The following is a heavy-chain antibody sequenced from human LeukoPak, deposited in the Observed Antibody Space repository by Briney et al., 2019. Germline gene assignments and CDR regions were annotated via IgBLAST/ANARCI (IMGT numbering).Heavy chain of an antibody. CDR1: GGSISSGGYY. D-gene: IGHD3-10*01. V-gene: IGHV4-31*03. J-gene: IGHJ4*02. CDR2: IYYSGST. Sequence: SETLSLTCTVSGGSISSGGYYWSWIRQHPGRGLEWIGYIYYSGSTYYNPSLKSRVTISVDTSKNQFSLKLSSVTAADTAVYYCARATGHLNYYGSWGFDYWGQGTLVTVSS. CDR3: ARATGHLNYYGSWGFDY.